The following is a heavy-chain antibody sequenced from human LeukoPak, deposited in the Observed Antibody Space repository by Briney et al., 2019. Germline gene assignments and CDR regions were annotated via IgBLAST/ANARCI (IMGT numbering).Heavy chain of an antibody. V-gene: IGHV4-59*01. Sequence: SETLSLTCAVYGGSFSGYYWSWIRQPPGKGLEWIGYIYYSGGTNYNPSLKSRVTISVDTSKNQFSLKLSSVTAADTAVYYCAYGGSSSWYDYWGQGTLVTVSS. CDR3: AYGGSSSWYDY. D-gene: IGHD6-13*01. CDR1: GGSFSGYY. CDR2: IYYSGGT. J-gene: IGHJ4*02.